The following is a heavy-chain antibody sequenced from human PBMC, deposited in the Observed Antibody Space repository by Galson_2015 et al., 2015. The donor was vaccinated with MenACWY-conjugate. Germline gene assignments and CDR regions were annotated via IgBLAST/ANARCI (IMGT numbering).Heavy chain of an antibody. Sequence: SLRLSCAASGFTFSSYSMNWVRQAPGEGLEWVSYISSSSSTIYYADSVKGRFTISRDNAKNSLYLQMNSLRAEDTAVYYCARDLGYSGGYWGQGTLVTVSS. V-gene: IGHV3-48*04. D-gene: IGHD5-18*01. CDR1: GFTFSSYS. J-gene: IGHJ4*02. CDR2: ISSSSSTI. CDR3: ARDLGYSGGY.